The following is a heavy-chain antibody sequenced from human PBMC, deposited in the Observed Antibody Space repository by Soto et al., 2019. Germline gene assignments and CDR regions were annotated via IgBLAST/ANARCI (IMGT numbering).Heavy chain of an antibody. CDR1: GFTFSRYA. D-gene: IGHD2-15*01. V-gene: IGHV3-30-3*01. CDR3: ARDSYCSGGNCYRYYYGMDV. CDR2: LSYDGNNK. J-gene: IGHJ6*02. Sequence: QPGGSLRLSCAASGFTFSRYAIHWVRQAPGKGLEWVAVLSYDGNNKYYADSVKGRFTISRDNSKNTLFLQMNSLRAEDTAVYYCARDSYCSGGNCYRYYYGMDVWGQGTTVTVSS.